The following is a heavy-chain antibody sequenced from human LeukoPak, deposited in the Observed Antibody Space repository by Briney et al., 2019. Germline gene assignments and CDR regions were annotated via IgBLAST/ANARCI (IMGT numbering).Heavy chain of an antibody. CDR2: IYYSGST. CDR3: ARDTYPRNIAVAGTHYYYGMDV. J-gene: IGHJ6*02. D-gene: IGHD6-19*01. CDR1: GGSISSYY. Sequence: SETLSLTCTVSGGSISSYYWSWIRQPPGKGLEWIGYIYYSGSTNYNPSLKSRVTISVDTSKNQFSLKLSSVTAADTAVYYCARDTYPRNIAVAGTHYYYGMDVWGQGTTVTVSS. V-gene: IGHV4-59*12.